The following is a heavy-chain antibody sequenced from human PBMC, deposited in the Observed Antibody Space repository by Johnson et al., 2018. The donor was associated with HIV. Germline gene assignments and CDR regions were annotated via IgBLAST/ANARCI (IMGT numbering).Heavy chain of an antibody. CDR3: ARDNTTFGGVIVPIGAFDI. Sequence: VQLVESGGGLVKPGGSLRLSCAASGFTFINAWMSWVRQAPGMGLEWVADISYDGRNKYYADSVKCRFTISRDNSKSTLYLQMNSLRAEDTAVYYCARDNTTFGGVIVPIGAFDIWGQGTMVTVSS. J-gene: IGHJ3*02. D-gene: IGHD3-16*02. CDR2: ISYDGRNK. V-gene: IGHV3-30*03. CDR1: GFTFINAW.